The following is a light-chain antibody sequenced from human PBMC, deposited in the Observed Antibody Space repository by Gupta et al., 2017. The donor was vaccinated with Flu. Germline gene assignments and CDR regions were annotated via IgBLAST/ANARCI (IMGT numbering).Light chain of an antibody. CDR3: QPYDSNSRRV. CDR1: SGSIASDY. J-gene: IGLJ1*01. CDR2: DDD. Sequence: NFMLTQPHSVSESPGKTITISCTRSSGSIASDYVQWYQQRPASSPTTMIYDDDRRPSGVPDRISGSIDSASTATAPTISERKQEDEADYYCQPYDSNSRRVFGNGTKVTVV. V-gene: IGLV6-57*01.